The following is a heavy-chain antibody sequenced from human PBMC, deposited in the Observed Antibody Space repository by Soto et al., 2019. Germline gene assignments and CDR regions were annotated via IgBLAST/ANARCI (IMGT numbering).Heavy chain of an antibody. J-gene: IGHJ6*02. Sequence: PGGSLRLSCAASGFTFSTHGMTWIRQAPGKGLEWVSGISGSGGTTYYADSVKGRFTISRDNSKNTLYLQMNSLRAEDTAVYYCARSYSSSWSPYYYGMDVWGQGTTVTVSS. D-gene: IGHD6-13*01. CDR1: GFTFSTHG. CDR3: ARSYSSSWSPYYYGMDV. V-gene: IGHV3-23*01. CDR2: ISGSGGTT.